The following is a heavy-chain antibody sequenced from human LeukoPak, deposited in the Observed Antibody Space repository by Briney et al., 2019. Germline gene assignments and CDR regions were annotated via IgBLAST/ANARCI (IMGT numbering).Heavy chain of an antibody. V-gene: IGHV3-21*01. CDR1: GFTFSSYS. D-gene: IGHD5/OR15-5a*01. Sequence: PGGSLRLSCAASGFTFSSYSMNWVRQAPGKGLEWVSSISSSSSYIYYADSAKGRFTISGDNAKNSLYLQMNSLRAEDTAVYYCARVQVSTPGSGWFDPWGQGTLVTVSS. J-gene: IGHJ5*02. CDR3: ARVQVSTPGSGWFDP. CDR2: ISSSSSYI.